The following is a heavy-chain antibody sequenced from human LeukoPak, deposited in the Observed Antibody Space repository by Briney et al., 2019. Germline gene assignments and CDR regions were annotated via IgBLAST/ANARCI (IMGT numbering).Heavy chain of an antibody. Sequence: SVKVSCKASGGTFSSYAISWVRQAPGQGLEWTGGIIPIFGTANYAQKFQGRVTITADESTSTAYMELSGLRSEDTAVYYCARGRYSSGLTLDYWGQGTLVTVSS. CDR3: ARGRYSSGLTLDY. CDR1: GGTFSSYA. V-gene: IGHV1-69*13. J-gene: IGHJ4*02. CDR2: IIPIFGTA. D-gene: IGHD6-19*01.